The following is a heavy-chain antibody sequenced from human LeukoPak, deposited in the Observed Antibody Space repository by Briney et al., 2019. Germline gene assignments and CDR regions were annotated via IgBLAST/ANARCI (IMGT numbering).Heavy chain of an antibody. Sequence: PGGSLRLSCAASGFTFSSYSMNWVRQAPGKGLEWVSSISSSSSYIYYADSVKGRFTISRANAKNSLYLQMNSLRAEDTAVYYCARDFRMTTVTYFDYWGQGTLVTVSS. CDR2: ISSSSSYI. J-gene: IGHJ4*02. CDR3: ARDFRMTTVTYFDY. D-gene: IGHD4-17*01. CDR1: GFTFSSYS. V-gene: IGHV3-21*01.